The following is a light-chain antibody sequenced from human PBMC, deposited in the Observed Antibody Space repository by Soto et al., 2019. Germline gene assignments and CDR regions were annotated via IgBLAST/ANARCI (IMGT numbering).Light chain of an antibody. CDR1: QSLVYSDGNTY. CDR3: MQGTHPFT. J-gene: IGKJ5*01. V-gene: IGKV2-30*01. CDR2: KVS. Sequence: DVVMTQSPLSLPVTLGQPASISCRSSQSLVYSDGNTYLNWFQQRPSQSPRRLIYKVSNRDSGVPDRFSGSGSGTDFTLKISRVEAEDVGVYYCMQGTHPFTFGQGTRLEIK.